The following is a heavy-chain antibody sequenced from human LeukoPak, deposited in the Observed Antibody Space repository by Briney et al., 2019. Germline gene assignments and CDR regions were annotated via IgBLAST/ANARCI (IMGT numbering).Heavy chain of an antibody. CDR1: GGSFSGYY. CDR2: INHSGST. V-gene: IGHV4-34*01. CDR3: ARVVRGYSYGSWYFDY. J-gene: IGHJ4*02. Sequence: SEILSLTCAVYGGSFSGYYWSWIRQPPGKGLEWIGEINHSGSTNYNPSLKSRVTISVDTSKNQFSLKLSSVTAADTAVYYCARVVRGYSYGSWYFDYWGQGTLVTVSS. D-gene: IGHD5-18*01.